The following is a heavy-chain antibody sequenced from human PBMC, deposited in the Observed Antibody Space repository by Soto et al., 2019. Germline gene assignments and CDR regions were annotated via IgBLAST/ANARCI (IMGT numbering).Heavy chain of an antibody. CDR1: GFTFSSYA. Sequence: GGSLRLSCAASGFTFSSYAMTWVRQAPGKGLEWVSAVSVSGSSTYYADSVKGRFTVSRDNSKNTLYLQMNSLRPEDTAVYYCATGLSNGYYNFDYWGQGTPVTVSS. V-gene: IGHV3-23*01. CDR2: VSVSGSST. D-gene: IGHD3-22*01. J-gene: IGHJ4*02. CDR3: ATGLSNGYYNFDY.